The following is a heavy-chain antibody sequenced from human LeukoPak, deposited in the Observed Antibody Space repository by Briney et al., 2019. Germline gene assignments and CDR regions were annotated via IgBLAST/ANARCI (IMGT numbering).Heavy chain of an antibody. Sequence: ASVKVSCKASGYTFTSYDINWVRHATGQGLEWMGWMNPNSGNTGYAQKFQGRVTMTRNTSISTAYMELSSLRSEDTAVYYCARSPYCYYGMDVWGQGTTVTVSS. CDR1: GYTFTSYD. V-gene: IGHV1-8*01. CDR3: ARSPYCYYGMDV. J-gene: IGHJ6*02. CDR2: MNPNSGNT.